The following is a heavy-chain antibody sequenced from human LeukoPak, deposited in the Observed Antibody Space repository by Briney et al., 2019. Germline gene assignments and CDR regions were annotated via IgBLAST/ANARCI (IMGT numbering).Heavy chain of an antibody. D-gene: IGHD6-6*01. CDR1: GFTFSSYS. V-gene: IGHV3-21*01. J-gene: IGHJ3*02. CDR3: ARRDYSSSSGPAGAFDI. Sequence: PGGSLRLSCAASGFTFSSYSMNWVRQAPGKGLEWVSSISSSSSYIYYADSVKGRFTISRDNAKNSLYLQMNSLRAEDAAVYYCARRDYSSSSGPAGAFDIWGQGTMVTVSS. CDR2: ISSSSSYI.